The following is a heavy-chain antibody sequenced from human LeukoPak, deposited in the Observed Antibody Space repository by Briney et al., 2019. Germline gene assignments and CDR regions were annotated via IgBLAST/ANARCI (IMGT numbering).Heavy chain of an antibody. CDR1: GFTFSDAW. D-gene: IGHD6-6*01. J-gene: IGHJ4*02. CDR2: IQSKTDGGTT. V-gene: IGHV3-15*01. Sequence: PGGSLRLSCAASGFTFSDAWMTWVRQAPGKGLECVGFIQSKTDGGTTDSAAPVKGRFTVSRDDSKNTLYVQMNSLKTEDTAVYYCTTWSSQFDYWGQGTLVTVSS. CDR3: TTWSSQFDY.